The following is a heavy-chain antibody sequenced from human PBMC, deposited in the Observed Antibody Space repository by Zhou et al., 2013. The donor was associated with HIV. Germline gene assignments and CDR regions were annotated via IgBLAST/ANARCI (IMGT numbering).Heavy chain of an antibody. V-gene: IGHV1-46*01. Sequence: QVQLVQSGPEVKEPGASVRVSCKASGYSFANFYIHWVRQAPGQGLEWLGIINPSGGGTSYAQKFQGRLTFTADTSTDTIHMDLSSLKSDDTALYSCARSLWAFNPRLDYWGQGTLESSPQ. J-gene: IGHJ4*02. CDR1: GYSFANFY. D-gene: IGHD3-16*01. CDR3: ARSLWAFNPRLDY. CDR2: INPSGGGT.